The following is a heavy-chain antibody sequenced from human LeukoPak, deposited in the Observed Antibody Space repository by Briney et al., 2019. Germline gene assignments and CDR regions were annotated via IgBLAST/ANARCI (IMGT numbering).Heavy chain of an antibody. D-gene: IGHD1-1*01. J-gene: IGHJ6*03. CDR1: GYTFTSYG. Sequence: ASVKVSCKASGYTFTSYGISWVRQAPGQGLEWMGWISVYNGNTNYAQKLQGRVTMTTDTSTSTAYMELRSLRSDDTAVYYCARVSWFPGTSYYYMDVWGKGTTVTVSS. CDR3: ARVSWFPGTSYYYMDV. CDR2: ISVYNGNT. V-gene: IGHV1-18*01.